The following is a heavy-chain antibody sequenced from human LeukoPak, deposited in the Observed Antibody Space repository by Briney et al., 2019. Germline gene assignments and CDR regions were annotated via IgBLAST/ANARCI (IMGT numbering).Heavy chain of an antibody. CDR1: GYTFTSYG. J-gene: IGHJ6*04. CDR3: ARWIPTAYSSRGYYGMDV. V-gene: IGHV1-18*04. D-gene: IGHD6-13*01. CDR2: ISAYNGNT. Sequence: GASVKVSCKASGYTFTSYGISWVRQAPGQGLEWMGWISAYNGNTNYAQKLQGRDTMTTDTSTSTAYMELRSLRSDDTAVYYCARWIPTAYSSRGYYGMDVWGKGTTVTVSS.